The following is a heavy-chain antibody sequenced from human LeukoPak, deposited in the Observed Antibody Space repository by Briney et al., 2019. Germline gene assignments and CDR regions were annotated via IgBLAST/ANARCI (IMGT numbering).Heavy chain of an antibody. D-gene: IGHD2-2*01. CDR1: GYTFTGYY. Sequence: ASVKVSCKASGYTFTGYYMHWVRQAPGQGLEWMGWINPNSGGTNYAQKFQGRVTMTRDTPISTAYMELSRLRSDDTAVYYCARIRYCSSTSCTRTWFDPWGQGTLVTVSS. J-gene: IGHJ5*02. CDR3: ARIRYCSSTSCTRTWFDP. V-gene: IGHV1-2*02. CDR2: INPNSGGT.